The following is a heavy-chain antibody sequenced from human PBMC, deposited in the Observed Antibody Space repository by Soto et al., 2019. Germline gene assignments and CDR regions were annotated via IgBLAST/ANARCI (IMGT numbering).Heavy chain of an antibody. V-gene: IGHV4-34*01. D-gene: IGHD3-3*01. CDR3: ARIFGVVIIPVGSAFDI. CDR1: GGSFSGYY. Sequence: SETLSLTCAVYGGSFSGYYWSWIRQPPGKGLEWIGEINHSGSTNYNPSLKSRVTISVDTSKNQFSLKLSSVTAADTAVYYCARIFGVVIIPVGSAFDIWGQGTMVTVSS. J-gene: IGHJ3*02. CDR2: INHSGST.